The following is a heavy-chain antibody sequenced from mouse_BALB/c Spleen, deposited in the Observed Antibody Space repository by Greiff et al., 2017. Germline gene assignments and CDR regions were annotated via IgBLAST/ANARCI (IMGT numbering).Heavy chain of an antibody. CDR2: ISDGGSYT. J-gene: IGHJ4*01. CDR3: ARDPWDAMDY. CDR1: GFTFSDYY. Sequence: DVHLVESGGGLVKPGGSLKLSCAASGFTFSDYYMYWVRQTPEKRLEWVATISDGGSYTYYPDSVKGRFTISRDNAKNNLYLQMSSLKSEDTAMYYCARDPWDAMDYWGQGTSVTVSS. V-gene: IGHV5-4*02.